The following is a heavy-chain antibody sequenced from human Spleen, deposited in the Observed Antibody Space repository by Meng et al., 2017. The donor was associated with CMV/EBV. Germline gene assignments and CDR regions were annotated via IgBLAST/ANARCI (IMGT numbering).Heavy chain of an antibody. CDR2: IKQDGSEK. D-gene: IGHD7-27*01. CDR3: ARSAWDYYYYYGMDV. J-gene: IGHJ6*02. Sequence: GESLKISCAASGFTFSSYWMSWVRQAPGKGLEWVANIKQDGSEKYYVDSVKGRFTISRDNAKNSLYLHMNSLRAEDTAVYYCARSAWDYYYYYGMDVWGQGTTVTVSS. V-gene: IGHV3-7*01. CDR1: GFTFSSYW.